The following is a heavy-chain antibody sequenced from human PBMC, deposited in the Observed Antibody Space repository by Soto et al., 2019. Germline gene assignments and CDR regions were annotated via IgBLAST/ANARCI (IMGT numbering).Heavy chain of an antibody. J-gene: IGHJ6*02. V-gene: IGHV4-59*08. Sequence: VSFLSISNHYCSWIRQPPGKGLEWIGYISYSGSTSYKPSLKSRLIISVDTSQNQVSLKLASVTAADTAVYYCLTQGFVPLHGLVDVWGQGTTVTVSS. CDR3: LTQGFVPLHGLVDV. D-gene: IGHD2-15*01. CDR1: FLSISNHY. CDR2: ISYSGST.